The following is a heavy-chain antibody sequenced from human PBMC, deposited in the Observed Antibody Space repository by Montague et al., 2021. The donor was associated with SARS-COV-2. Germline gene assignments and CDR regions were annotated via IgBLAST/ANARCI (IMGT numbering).Heavy chain of an antibody. CDR1: GFTFSSYG. CDR2: IWYDGSNK. CDR3: AREYTMARGVIIIYYYGMDV. Sequence: SLRLSCAASGFTFSSYGMHWVRQAPGKGLEWVAVIWYDGSNKYYADSVKGRFTISRDNSKNTLYLQMNSLRAEDTAVYYCAREYTMARGVIIIYYYGMDVWGQGTTVTVSS. J-gene: IGHJ6*02. D-gene: IGHD3-10*01. V-gene: IGHV3-33*01.